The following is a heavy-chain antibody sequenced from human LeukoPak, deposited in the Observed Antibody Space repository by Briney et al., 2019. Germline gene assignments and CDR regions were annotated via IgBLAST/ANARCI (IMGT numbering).Heavy chain of an antibody. D-gene: IGHD3-16*01. V-gene: IGHV4-38-2*02. Sequence: SETLSLTCTVSGYSISSGYYWGWIRQPPGKGLEWIGNIYHSGTTYYNPSLKSPVTISVDTSKNQLSLKLSSVSAADTAVYYCARGTIMITFGGVNAFDAFDIWGQGTMFTASS. CDR1: GYSISSGYY. CDR3: ARGTIMITFGGVNAFDAFDI. J-gene: IGHJ3*02. CDR2: IYHSGTT.